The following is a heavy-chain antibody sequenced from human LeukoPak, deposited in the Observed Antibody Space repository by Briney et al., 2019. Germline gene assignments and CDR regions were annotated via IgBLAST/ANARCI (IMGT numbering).Heavy chain of an antibody. J-gene: IGHJ4*02. Sequence: PSETLSLTCTVSGGSISDSSYYWGWIRQPPGKGLEWIGTIYFSGTTYYTPSLRSRVTISVDTSKNQFSLKLSSVTAADTAVYYCARGLSDGSTSCYDYWGQGTLVTVSS. D-gene: IGHD2-2*01. CDR2: IYFSGTT. CDR1: GGSISDSSYY. V-gene: IGHV4-39*07. CDR3: ARGLSDGSTSCYDY.